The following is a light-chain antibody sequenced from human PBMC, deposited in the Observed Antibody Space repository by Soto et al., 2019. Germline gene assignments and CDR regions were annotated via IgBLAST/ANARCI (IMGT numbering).Light chain of an antibody. CDR3: QQFKNYPIT. CDR1: EDISSY. V-gene: IGKV1-9*01. J-gene: IGKJ5*01. Sequence: IQLTQSASSLSASLGDRVTFTWGASEDISSYLVWYQQKPGAAPKLLIYAASALHSGVPSRFSGSGYGTDFNLTISSLHPEDFAVYFCQQFKNYPITFGQGTRLEIK. CDR2: AAS.